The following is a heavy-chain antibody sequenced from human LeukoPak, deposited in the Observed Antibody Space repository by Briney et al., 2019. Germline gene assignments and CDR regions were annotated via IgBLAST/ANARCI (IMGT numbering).Heavy chain of an antibody. CDR1: GFTFSSYG. CDR2: ISYDGSNK. Sequence: GRSLRLSCAASGFTFSSYGMHWVRQAPGKGLEWVAVISYDGSNKYYADSVKGRFTISRDNSKNTLYLQMNSLRAEDTAVYYCAKDLGIVVVPAANDYWGQGTLVTVSS. J-gene: IGHJ4*02. D-gene: IGHD2-2*01. V-gene: IGHV3-30*18. CDR3: AKDLGIVVVPAANDY.